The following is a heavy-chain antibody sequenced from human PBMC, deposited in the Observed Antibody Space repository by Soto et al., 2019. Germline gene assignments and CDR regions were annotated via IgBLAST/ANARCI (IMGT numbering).Heavy chain of an antibody. CDR3: ARPHGTLLRGYGMDV. J-gene: IGHJ6*02. Sequence: EVQLVESGGGLVQPGGSLRLSCAASGFTFSSYEMNWVRQAPGKGLEWVSYISSSGSTIYYADSVKGRFTISRDNAKNSLYLQMNSLRAEDTAVYYCARPHGTLLRGYGMDVWGQGTTVTVSS. CDR2: ISSSGSTI. V-gene: IGHV3-48*03. D-gene: IGHD1-1*01. CDR1: GFTFSSYE.